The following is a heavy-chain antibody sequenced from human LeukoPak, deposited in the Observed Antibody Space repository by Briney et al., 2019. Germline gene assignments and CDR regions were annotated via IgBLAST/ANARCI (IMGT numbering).Heavy chain of an antibody. CDR3: ARDSGSYGLNY. CDR2: IYTSGST. V-gene: IGHV4-61*02. D-gene: IGHD5-18*01. CDR1: GGSISSGSYY. J-gene: IGHJ4*02. Sequence: PSETLSLTCTVSGGSISSGSYYWSWIRQPAGKGLEWIVRIYTSGSTNYNPSLKSRVTISVDTSKNQFSLKLSSVTAADTAVYYCARDSGSYGLNYWGQGTLVTVSS.